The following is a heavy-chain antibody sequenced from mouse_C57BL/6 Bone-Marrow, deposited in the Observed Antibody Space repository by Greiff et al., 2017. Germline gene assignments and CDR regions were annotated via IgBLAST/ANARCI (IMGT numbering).Heavy chain of an antibody. CDR3: ERRVLRGFAY. V-gene: IGHV1-64*01. CDR2: IHPNSGST. CDR1: GYTFTSYW. J-gene: IGHJ3*01. D-gene: IGHD1-1*01. Sequence: VQLQQPGAELVKPGASVKLSCKASGYTFTSYWMHWVKQRPGQGLEWIGMIHPNSGSTNYNEKFKSKATLTVDNASSTAYMQLSSLTSEDSAVYYGERRVLRGFAYWGQGTLVTVSA.